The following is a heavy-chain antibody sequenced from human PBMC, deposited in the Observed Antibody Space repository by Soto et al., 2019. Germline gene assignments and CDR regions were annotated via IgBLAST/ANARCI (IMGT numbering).Heavy chain of an antibody. CDR2: INPSGGST. J-gene: IGHJ4*02. Sequence: ASVTVSCQASGYTFTSYYMHWVRQAPGQGLEWMGIINPSGGSTSYAQKFQGRVTMTRDTSTSTVYMELSSLRSEDTAVYYCAKSDDSSGYYNDWGQGTLVTVSS. V-gene: IGHV1-46*01. CDR1: GYTFTSYY. D-gene: IGHD3-22*01. CDR3: AKSDDSSGYYND.